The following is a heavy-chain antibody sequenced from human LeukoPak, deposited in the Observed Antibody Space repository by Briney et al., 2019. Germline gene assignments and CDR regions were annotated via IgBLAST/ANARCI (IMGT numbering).Heavy chain of an antibody. Sequence: EASVKVSCKASGYTFTSYGISWVRQAPGQGLEWMGWISAYNGNTNYAQKLQGRVTMTTDTSTSTAYMELRSLRSDDTAVYYCARDFFQSYYDSSGYLIYWGQGTQVTVSS. J-gene: IGHJ4*02. D-gene: IGHD3-22*01. CDR2: ISAYNGNT. CDR1: GYTFTSYG. V-gene: IGHV1-18*01. CDR3: ARDFFQSYYDSSGYLIY.